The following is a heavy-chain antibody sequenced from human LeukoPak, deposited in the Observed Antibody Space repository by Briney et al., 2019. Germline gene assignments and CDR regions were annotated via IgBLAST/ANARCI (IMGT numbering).Heavy chain of an antibody. CDR2: ISSNGGST. Sequence: GGSLRLSCSASGFTFSSYAMHWVRQAPGKGLEYVSAISSNGGSTYYADSVKGRFTISRDNSKNTLYLQMSSLRAEDTAVYYCAREAATARVFFDYWGQGTLVTVSS. CDR1: GFTFSSYA. V-gene: IGHV3-64D*09. J-gene: IGHJ4*02. CDR3: AREAATARVFFDY. D-gene: IGHD6-25*01.